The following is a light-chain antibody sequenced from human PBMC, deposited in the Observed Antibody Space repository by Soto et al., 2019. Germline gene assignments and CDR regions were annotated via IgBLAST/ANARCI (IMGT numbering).Light chain of an antibody. CDR1: STDVGSYNV. V-gene: IGLV2-23*02. CDR3: CAYAGDGIYV. J-gene: IGLJ1*01. Sequence: QSVLAQPASVSGSPGQSITVSCTGTSTDVGSYNVVSWYQQHPGKAPKLMIFEVNKRPSGVSNRFSGSKSVNTASLTISGLQPEDEADYYCCAYAGDGIYVFGTGTKVTVL. CDR2: EVN.